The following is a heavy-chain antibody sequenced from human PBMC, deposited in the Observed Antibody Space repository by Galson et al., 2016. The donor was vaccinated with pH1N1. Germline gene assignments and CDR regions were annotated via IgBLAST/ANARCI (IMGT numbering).Heavy chain of an antibody. Sequence: SETLSLTCAVSGVSISRSNWCWIRQSPVKGLEWLGYLYSSGTTTYNPSVASRVSISVDTPKNQFSLNLDFVTAADTAIYYCARHLHVSGFKAIDSWGQGILVTVSS. CDR3: ARHLHVSGFKAIDS. D-gene: IGHD5-24*01. J-gene: IGHJ4*02. CDR2: LYSSGTT. V-gene: IGHV4-59*08. CDR1: GVSISRSN.